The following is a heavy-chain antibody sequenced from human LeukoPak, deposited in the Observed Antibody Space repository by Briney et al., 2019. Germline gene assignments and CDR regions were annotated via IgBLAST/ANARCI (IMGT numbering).Heavy chain of an antibody. V-gene: IGHV3-74*01. D-gene: IGHD2-2*01. CDR2: INADGSTT. Sequence: VGSLRLSCAASGFSFRSSWMHWVRQAPGQGLVWVSRINADGSTTNYADSVKGRFTIARDNAKNTLYLQMNSLRAEDTAVYYCLVTTAPRGGQGTLVTVSS. J-gene: IGHJ4*02. CDR1: GFSFRSSW. CDR3: LVTTAPR.